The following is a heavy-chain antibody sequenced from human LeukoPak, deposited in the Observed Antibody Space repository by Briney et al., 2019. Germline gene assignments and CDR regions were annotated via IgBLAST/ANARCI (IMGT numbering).Heavy chain of an antibody. V-gene: IGHV3-7*01. J-gene: IGHJ4*02. Sequence: PGGSLRLSCAASGFTLSSYWMSWVRQAPGKGLEWVANIKQDGSEKYYVDSVKGRFTISRDNAKNSLYLQMNSLRAEDTAVYYCARMYSSSWYFDYWGQGTLVTVSS. D-gene: IGHD6-13*01. CDR2: IKQDGSEK. CDR1: GFTLSSYW. CDR3: ARMYSSSWYFDY.